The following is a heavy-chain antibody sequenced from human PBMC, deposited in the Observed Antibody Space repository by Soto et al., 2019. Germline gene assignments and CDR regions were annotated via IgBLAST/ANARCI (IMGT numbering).Heavy chain of an antibody. CDR1: GYTFTSYG. CDR2: ISAYNGNT. D-gene: IGHD3-3*01. J-gene: IGHJ3*02. CDR3: ARSSDDFWSGYSNPDAFDI. Sequence: ASVKVSCKASGYTFTSYGISWVRQAPGQGLEWMGWISAYNGNTNYAQKLQGRVTMTTDTSTSTAYMELRSLRSDDTAVYYCARSSDDFWSGYSNPDAFDIWGQGTMVTVSS. V-gene: IGHV1-18*01.